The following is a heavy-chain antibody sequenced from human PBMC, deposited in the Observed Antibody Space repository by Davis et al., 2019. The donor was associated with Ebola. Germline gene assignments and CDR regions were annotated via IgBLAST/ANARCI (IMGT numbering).Heavy chain of an antibody. V-gene: IGHV3-30-3*01. Sequence: GESLKISCTTSGFTFGDYAMHWVRQAPGKGLEWVALISYDGSNKYYADSVKGRFTISRDNSKNTLYLQMHSLGAEDTAVYYCARVTLWWDDDSGGPTTYYFDFWGQGALVTVSS. CDR1: GFTFGDYA. CDR3: ARVTLWWDDDSGGPTTYYFDF. J-gene: IGHJ4*02. D-gene: IGHD3-22*01. CDR2: ISYDGSNK.